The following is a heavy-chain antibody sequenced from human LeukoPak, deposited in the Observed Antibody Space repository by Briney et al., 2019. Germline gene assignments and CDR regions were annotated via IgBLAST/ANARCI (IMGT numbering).Heavy chain of an antibody. D-gene: IGHD1-26*01. CDR1: GYTFTGYY. V-gene: IGHV1-2*04. CDR2: INPNSGGT. CDR3: ARFAGGSTGHYYGMDV. J-gene: IGHJ6*02. Sequence: GASVKVSCKASGYTFTGYYMHWVRQAPGQGLEWMGWINPNSGGTNYAQKFQGWVTMTRDTSISTAYMELSRLRSDDTAVYYCARFAGGSTGHYYGMDVWGQGTTVTVSS.